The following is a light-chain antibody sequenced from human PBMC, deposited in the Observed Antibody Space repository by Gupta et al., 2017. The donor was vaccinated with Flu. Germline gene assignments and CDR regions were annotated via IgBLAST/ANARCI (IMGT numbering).Light chain of an antibody. CDR2: IVA. CDR1: QTLVHIIGQTH. CDR3: MQYTRWPHT. V-gene: IGKV2-30*02. J-gene: IGKJ2*01. Sequence: ISCSLSQTLVHIIGQTHLDCFQQRPGESPWRLIYIVANRDSGVPDRFGGSGSGTDFTLKISRVEAEDIGLYFCMQYTRWPHTFGQGTKLEIK.